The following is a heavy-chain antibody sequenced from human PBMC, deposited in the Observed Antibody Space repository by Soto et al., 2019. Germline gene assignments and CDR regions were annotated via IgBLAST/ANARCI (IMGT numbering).Heavy chain of an antibody. CDR1: GGSISSYY. D-gene: IGHD2-2*02. J-gene: IGHJ5*02. CDR2: IYYSGST. V-gene: IGHV4-59*05. CDR3: SGFLGYCSSTSCYRVWFDP. Sequence: SETLSLTCTVSGGSISSYYWSWIRQPPGKGLEWIGSIYYSGSTYYNPSLKSRVTISVDTSKNQFSLKLSSVTAADTAVYYCSGFLGYCSSTSCYRVWFDPWGQGTVVTVSS.